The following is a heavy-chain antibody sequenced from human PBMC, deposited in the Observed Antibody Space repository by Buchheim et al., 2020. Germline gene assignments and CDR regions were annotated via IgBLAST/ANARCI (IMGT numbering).Heavy chain of an antibody. CDR1: GGSISSYY. CDR3: ARGSREDYDFWRVGWFDP. Sequence: QVQLQESGPGLVKPSETLSLTCTVSGGSISSYYWSWIRQPPGKGLEWIGYIYYSGSTNYNPSLKSRVTISVDTSKNQFSLKLSSVTAADTAVYYCARGSREDYDFWRVGWFDPWGQGTL. V-gene: IGHV4-59*01. J-gene: IGHJ5*02. CDR2: IYYSGST. D-gene: IGHD3-3*01.